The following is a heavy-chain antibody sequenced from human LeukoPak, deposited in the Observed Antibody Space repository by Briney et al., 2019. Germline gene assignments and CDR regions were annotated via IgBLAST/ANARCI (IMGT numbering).Heavy chain of an antibody. D-gene: IGHD1-14*01. V-gene: IGHV4-59*08. CDR3: ASVPVSPEYFQH. CDR1: GGSISSYY. CDR2: IYYSGST. J-gene: IGHJ1*01. Sequence: SETLSLTCTVSGGSISSYYWSWIRQPPGKGLEWIGYIYYSGSTNYNPSLKSRVTISVDTSKNQFSLKLSSVTAADTAVYYCASVPVSPEYFQHWGQGTLVTVSS.